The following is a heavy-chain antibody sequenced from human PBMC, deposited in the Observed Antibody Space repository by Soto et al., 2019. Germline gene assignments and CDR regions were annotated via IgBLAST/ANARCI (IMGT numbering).Heavy chain of an antibody. CDR1: GFTFSNAW. CDR3: STPLRYSGSYYYYCYMDV. J-gene: IGHJ6*03. D-gene: IGHD1-26*01. V-gene: IGHV3-15*01. Sequence: GGSLRLSCAASGFTFSNAWMSWVRQAPGKGLEWVGRIKSKTDGGATDYAAPVKGRFTISRNDSKNTLYLQMNSLKTEDTAVYYWSTPLRYSGSYYYYCYMDVWGKGTTVTVSS. CDR2: IKSKTDGGAT.